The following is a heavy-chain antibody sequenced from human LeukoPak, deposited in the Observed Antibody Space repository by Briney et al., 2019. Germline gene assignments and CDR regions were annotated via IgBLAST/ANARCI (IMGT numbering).Heavy chain of an antibody. CDR2: ISWNSGSI. V-gene: IGHV3-9*01. Sequence: PGGSLRLSCAASGFTFDDYAMHWVRQAPGKGLEWVSGISWNSGSIGYADSVKGRFTISRDNAKNSLYLQMNSLRAEDTALYYCAKDAGGGYYDSSGYYSGGFDYWGQGTLVTVSS. CDR1: GFTFDDYA. CDR3: AKDAGGGYYDSSGYYSGGFDY. D-gene: IGHD3-22*01. J-gene: IGHJ4*02.